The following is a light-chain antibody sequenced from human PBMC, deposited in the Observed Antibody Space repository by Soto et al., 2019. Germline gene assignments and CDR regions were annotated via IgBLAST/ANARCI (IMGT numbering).Light chain of an antibody. Sequence: DIEMTQSPPILSVSPVEGATLSCRASQSVKSSYLAWYQHKPGQAPRLLIYGTSSRATGIPDRFSGSGSGTDFTLTISRLEPEDFAVYYCQQYGSSITFGQGTRLEIK. CDR1: QSVKSSY. V-gene: IGKV3-20*01. J-gene: IGKJ5*01. CDR2: GTS. CDR3: QQYGSSIT.